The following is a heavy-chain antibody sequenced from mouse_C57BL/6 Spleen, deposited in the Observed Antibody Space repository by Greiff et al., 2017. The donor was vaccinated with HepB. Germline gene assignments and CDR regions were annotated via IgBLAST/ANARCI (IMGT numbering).Heavy chain of an antibody. CDR2: ISSGSSTI. J-gene: IGHJ2*01. Sequence: EVKLQESGGGLVKPGGSLKLSCAASGFTFSDYGMHWVRQAPEKGLEWVAYISSGSSTIYYADTVKGRFTISRDNAKNTLCLQMTSLRSEDTAMYYCARDWDEGFGYWGQGTTLTVSS. CDR1: GFTFSDYG. D-gene: IGHD4-1*01. V-gene: IGHV5-17*01. CDR3: ARDWDEGFGY.